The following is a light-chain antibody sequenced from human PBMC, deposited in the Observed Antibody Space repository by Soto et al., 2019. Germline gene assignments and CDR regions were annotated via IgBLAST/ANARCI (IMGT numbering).Light chain of an antibody. CDR1: QTISSW. Sequence: DIQMTQSPSTLSGSVGDRVTITCRASQTISSWLAWYQQNPGKAPKLLIYKASTLKSGVPSRFSGSGSGTEFTLTISSLQPDEFATYYCQHYNSYSEAFGQGTKVDLK. CDR3: QHYNSYSEA. J-gene: IGKJ1*01. CDR2: KAS. V-gene: IGKV1-5*03.